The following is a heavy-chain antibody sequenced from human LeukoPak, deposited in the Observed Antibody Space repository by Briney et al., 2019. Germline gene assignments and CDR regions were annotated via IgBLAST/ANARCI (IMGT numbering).Heavy chain of an antibody. V-gene: IGHV3-30*03. CDR3: VRDVVGYFDL. J-gene: IGHJ2*01. CDR2: ISYDGSHK. Sequence: GGSLRLSCAASGFTFSSFAMHWVRQAPGKGLEWVAVISYDGSHKYYADSVKGRFTISRDNSNNTLCLQMNSLRAEDTAVYYCVRDVVGYFDLWGRDNMVTVSS. CDR1: GFTFSSFA.